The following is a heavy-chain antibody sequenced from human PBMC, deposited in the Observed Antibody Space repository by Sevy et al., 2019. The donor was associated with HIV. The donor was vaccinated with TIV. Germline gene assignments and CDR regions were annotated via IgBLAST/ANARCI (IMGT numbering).Heavy chain of an antibody. CDR1: GITFSSHA. J-gene: IGHJ4*02. CDR3: GGADYGDYSGEFDY. V-gene: IGHV3-30-3*01. D-gene: IGHD4-17*01. Sequence: GGSLRLSCAASGITFSSHAMHWVRQAPGKGLEWVTIISYDGSNKYYADSVKGRFTISRDNSKNTLYLQMNSLRAEDTAGYYCGGADYGDYSGEFDYWGQGTLVTVSS. CDR2: ISYDGSNK.